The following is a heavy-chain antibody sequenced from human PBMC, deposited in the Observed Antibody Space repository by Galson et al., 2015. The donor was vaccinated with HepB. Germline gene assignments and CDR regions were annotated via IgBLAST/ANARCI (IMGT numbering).Heavy chain of an antibody. Sequence: SLRLSCAASGFTFSSYGVHWVRQAPGKGLEWVAVISYDGSNKYYADSVKGRFTISRDNSKNTLYLQMNSLRVEDTAVYYCAKDGWAKVYYFDYWGQGTLVTVSS. CDR1: GFTFSSYG. CDR2: ISYDGSNK. D-gene: IGHD2-8*01. V-gene: IGHV3-30*18. CDR3: AKDGWAKVYYFDY. J-gene: IGHJ4*02.